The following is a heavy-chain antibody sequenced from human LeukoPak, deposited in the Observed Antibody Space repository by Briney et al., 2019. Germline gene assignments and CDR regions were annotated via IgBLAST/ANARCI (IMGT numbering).Heavy chain of an antibody. D-gene: IGHD5-18*01. V-gene: IGHV4-59*01. CDR2: IYYSGST. CDR3: ARETRGYSYGFLDY. Sequence: PSETLSLTCTVSGGSISSYYCSWIRQPPGKGLEWIGYIYYSGSTNYNPSLKSRVTISVDTSKNQFSLKLSSVTAADTAVYYCARETRGYSYGFLDYWGQGTLVTVSS. CDR1: GGSISSYY. J-gene: IGHJ4*02.